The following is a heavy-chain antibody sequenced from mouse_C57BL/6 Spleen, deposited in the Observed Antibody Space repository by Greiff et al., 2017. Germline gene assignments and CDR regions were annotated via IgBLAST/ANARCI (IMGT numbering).Heavy chain of an antibody. CDR1: GFTFTDYY. CDR2: INYDGSST. Sequence: EVMLVESEGGLVQPGSSMKLSCTASGFTFTDYYMAWVRQVPEKGLEWVANINYDGSSTYYLDSLKSRFIISSDNAKNILYLQMSSLTSEDTATYYCARGAPLRSYAMDYWGQGTSVTVSS. V-gene: IGHV5-16*01. CDR3: ARGAPLRSYAMDY. J-gene: IGHJ4*01.